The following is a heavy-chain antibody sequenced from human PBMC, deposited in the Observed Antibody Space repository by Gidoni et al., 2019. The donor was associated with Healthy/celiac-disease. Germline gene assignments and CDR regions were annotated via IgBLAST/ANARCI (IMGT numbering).Heavy chain of an antibody. CDR2: ISSSSSTI. Sequence: EVQLVESGGGLVQPGGSLRLSCAAAGFTFSSYSMNCVRQAPGKGLGWVSYISSSSSTIYYADSVKGRFTISRDNAKNSRYLQMNSLRAEDTAVYYCARAYSNYYFDYWGQGTLVTVSS. J-gene: IGHJ4*02. CDR1: GFTFSSYS. V-gene: IGHV3-48*01. CDR3: ARAYSNYYFDY. D-gene: IGHD4-4*01.